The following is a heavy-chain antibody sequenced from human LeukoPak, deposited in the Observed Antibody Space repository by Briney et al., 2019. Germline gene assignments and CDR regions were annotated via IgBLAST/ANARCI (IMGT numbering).Heavy chain of an antibody. J-gene: IGHJ4*02. CDR1: GFNFSSYA. CDR3: AKDRSLVPAALNY. CDR2: ISGSGDTT. Sequence: GGSLRLSCAASGFNFSSYAMTWVRQAPGKGLECVSGISGSGDTTYYADSVKGRFTISRDNSKNTQYLQMNSLRAEDMALYYCAKDRSLVPAALNYWGQGTLVTVSS. D-gene: IGHD2-2*01. V-gene: IGHV3-23*01.